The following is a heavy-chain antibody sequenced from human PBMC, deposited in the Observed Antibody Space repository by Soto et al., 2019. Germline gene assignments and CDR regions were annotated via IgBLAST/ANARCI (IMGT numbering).Heavy chain of an antibody. J-gene: IGHJ5*02. CDR2: IYYSGST. D-gene: IGHD6-19*01. V-gene: IGHV4-39*01. CDR3: ARRSSGWYLVYWFDP. Sequence: SETLSLTCTVSGGSISSSSYYWGWIRQPPGKGLEWIGSIYYSGSTYYNPSLKSRVTISVDTSKNQFSLKLSSVTAADTAVYYCARRSSGWYLVYWFDPRAQRTPVTVSS. CDR1: GGSISSSSYY.